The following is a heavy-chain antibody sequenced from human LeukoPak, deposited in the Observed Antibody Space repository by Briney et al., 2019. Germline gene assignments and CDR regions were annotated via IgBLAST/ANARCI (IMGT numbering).Heavy chain of an antibody. D-gene: IGHD3-22*01. J-gene: IGHJ5*02. Sequence: AASVKVSCKASGYTFTGYYMHWVRQAPGQGLEWMGWINPNSGGTNYAQKFQGRVTMTRDTSISTAYMELSRLRSVDTAVYYCARTDYDSSGYYWGVDPWGQGTLVTVSS. V-gene: IGHV1-2*02. CDR2: INPNSGGT. CDR3: ARTDYDSSGYYWGVDP. CDR1: GYTFTGYY.